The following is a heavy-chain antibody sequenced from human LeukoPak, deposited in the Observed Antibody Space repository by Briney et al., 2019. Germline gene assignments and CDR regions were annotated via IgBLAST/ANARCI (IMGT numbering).Heavy chain of an antibody. Sequence: GRSLRLSCAASGFTFDDYAMHWVRQAPGKGLEWVSGISWNSGSIGYADSVKGRFTISRDNAKNSLYLQMNSLRAEDTALYYCAKDSVAGTNRYFDLWGRGTLVTVSS. CDR1: GFTFDDYA. CDR3: AKDSVAGTNRYFDL. J-gene: IGHJ2*01. V-gene: IGHV3-9*01. D-gene: IGHD6-19*01. CDR2: ISWNSGSI.